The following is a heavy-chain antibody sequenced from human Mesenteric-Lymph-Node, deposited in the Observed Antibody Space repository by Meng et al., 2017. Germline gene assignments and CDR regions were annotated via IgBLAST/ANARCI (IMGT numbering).Heavy chain of an antibody. V-gene: IGHV3-30*01. Sequence: VRLWGAGGVVVPPGGSLRLCGDACGFTFSSNSMGWVRQAPGKGLEWVAVISYDGSYKYSAASVKGRFTIARDNPKNTLYLQLNSLRAEDTAVYYCARGYYYASSGYFDYWGQGTLVTVSS. CDR2: ISYDGSYK. CDR3: ARGYYYASSGYFDY. J-gene: IGHJ4*02. CDR1: GFTFSSNS. D-gene: IGHD3-22*01.